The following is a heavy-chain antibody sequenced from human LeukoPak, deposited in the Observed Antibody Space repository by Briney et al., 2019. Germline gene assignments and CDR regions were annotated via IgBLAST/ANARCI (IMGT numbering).Heavy chain of an antibody. J-gene: IGHJ4*02. Sequence: ASVKVSCKASGYTFTSYDINWVRQATGQGLEWMGWMNPNSGNTGYAQKFPGRVTITRNTSISTAYMELSSLRSEDTAVYYCARSSSLNRHQIGYWGQGTLVTVSS. CDR1: GYTFTSYD. V-gene: IGHV1-8*03. D-gene: IGHD1-14*01. CDR3: ARSSSLNRHQIGY. CDR2: MNPNSGNT.